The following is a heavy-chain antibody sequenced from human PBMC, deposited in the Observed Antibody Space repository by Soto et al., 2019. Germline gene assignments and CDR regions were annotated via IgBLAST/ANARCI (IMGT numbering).Heavy chain of an antibody. D-gene: IGHD3-9*01. J-gene: IGHJ4*02. CDR1: GYTLTELS. CDR2: FDPEDGET. V-gene: IGHV1-24*01. Sequence: ASVKVSCKVSGYTLTELSMHWVRQAPGKGLEWMGGFDPEDGETIYAQKFQGRVTMTEDTSTDTAYMELSSLRSEDTAVYYCATAYPRPGPVRYFDWLLSVYWGQGTLVTVSS. CDR3: ATAYPRPGPVRYFDWLLSVY.